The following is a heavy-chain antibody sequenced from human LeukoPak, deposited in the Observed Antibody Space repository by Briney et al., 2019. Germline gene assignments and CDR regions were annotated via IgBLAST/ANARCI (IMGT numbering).Heavy chain of an antibody. V-gene: IGHV3-23*01. CDR3: AKLKTGTTDY. J-gene: IGHJ4*02. CDR2: ITGSGGST. D-gene: IGHD1-7*01. CDR1: GITFSNYA. Sequence: QTGGSLRLSCAASGITFSNYAMIWVRQAPGKGLEWVSSITGSGGSTYYADSVKGRFTISRDNSKNTLYLQMNSLRAEDTALYYCAKLKTGTTDYWGQGTLVTVSA.